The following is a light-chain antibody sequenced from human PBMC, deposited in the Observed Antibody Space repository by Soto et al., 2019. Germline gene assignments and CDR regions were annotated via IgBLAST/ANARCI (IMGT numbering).Light chain of an antibody. V-gene: IGKV3-15*01. J-gene: IGKJ4*01. CDR2: GAS. CDR1: QSVSSN. Sequence: EIVMTQSPDTLSVSPGERATLSCSASQSVSSNLAWYQQKPGQAPRLLIYGASTRATVIPARFSGSGSGTEFTITISSLQSEDFEVYYCQQYNNWPPLTFGGGTKVEIK. CDR3: QQYNNWPPLT.